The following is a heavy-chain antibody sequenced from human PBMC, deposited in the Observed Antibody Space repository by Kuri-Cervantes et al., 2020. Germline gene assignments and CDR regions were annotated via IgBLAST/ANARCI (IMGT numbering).Heavy chain of an antibody. Sequence: ASVKVSCKASGYTFTGYYMHWVRQAPGQGLEWMGWINPNSGGTNYAQKFQGRVTMTRDTSISTAYMELSRLRSDDTAVYYCAKDREYNSIGAFDYWGQGTLVTVSS. J-gene: IGHJ4*02. CDR1: GYTFTGYY. D-gene: IGHD5-24*01. CDR3: AKDREYNSIGAFDY. CDR2: INPNSGGT. V-gene: IGHV1-2*02.